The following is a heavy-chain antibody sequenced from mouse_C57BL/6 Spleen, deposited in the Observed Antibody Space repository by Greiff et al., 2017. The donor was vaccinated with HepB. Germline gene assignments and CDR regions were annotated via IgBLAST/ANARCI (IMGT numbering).Heavy chain of an antibody. J-gene: IGHJ1*03. CDR3: ARDTLYSHWYFDV. CDR1: GYSITSGYY. Sequence: VQLKESGPGLVKPSQSLSLTCSVTGYSITSGYYWNWIRQFPGNKLEWMGYISYDGSNNYNPSLKNRISITRDTSKNQFFLKLNSVTTEDTATYYCARDTLYSHWYFDVWGTGTTVTVSS. D-gene: IGHD2-12*01. V-gene: IGHV3-6*01. CDR2: ISYDGSN.